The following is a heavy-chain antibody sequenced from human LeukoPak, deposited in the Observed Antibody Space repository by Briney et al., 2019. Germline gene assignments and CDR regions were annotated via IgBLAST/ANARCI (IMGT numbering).Heavy chain of an antibody. CDR1: GFTFSSYA. CDR2: ISGSGGST. Sequence: GGSLRLSCAASGFTFSSYAMSWVRQAPGKGLEWVSAISGSGGSTYYADSVKGRFTISRDNSKNTLYLQMNSLTAEDTAIYYCAKASAMIVVVSRQDDYWGQGDPGTVSS. V-gene: IGHV3-23*01. CDR3: AKASAMIVVVSRQDDY. D-gene: IGHD3-22*01. J-gene: IGHJ4*03.